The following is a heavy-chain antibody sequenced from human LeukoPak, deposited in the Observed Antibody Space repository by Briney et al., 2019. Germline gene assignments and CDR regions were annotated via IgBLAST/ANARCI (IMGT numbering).Heavy chain of an antibody. J-gene: IGHJ3*02. V-gene: IGHV3-48*02. CDR1: GFTFSSYS. Sequence: GGSLRLSCAASGFTFSSYSMNWVRQAPGKGLEWVSYISSNNSTIYYADSVKGRFTISRDNAKNSLYLQMNSLRDDDTAVYYYARDRGAFDIWGQGTMVTVSS. CDR2: ISSNNSTI. D-gene: IGHD3-16*01. CDR3: ARDRGAFDI.